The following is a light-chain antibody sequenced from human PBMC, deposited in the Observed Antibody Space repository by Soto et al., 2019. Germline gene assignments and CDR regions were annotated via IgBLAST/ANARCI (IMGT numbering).Light chain of an antibody. CDR2: GAS. Sequence: EIVMTQSPVTLSVSPGERATLSCRASQSVSNNLDWYQQKPGQAPRLLIYGASTRATGIPARFSGSGSGTEFTLTISSLQSEDFAVYSCQQYNNWPRTFGQGTKVEIK. CDR1: QSVSNN. CDR3: QQYNNWPRT. V-gene: IGKV3-15*01. J-gene: IGKJ1*01.